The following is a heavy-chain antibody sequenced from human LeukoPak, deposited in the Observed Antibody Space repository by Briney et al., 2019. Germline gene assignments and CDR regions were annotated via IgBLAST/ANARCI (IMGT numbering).Heavy chain of an antibody. CDR3: ARDARRLDYGVQNDY. V-gene: IGHV1-18*01. J-gene: IGHJ4*02. CDR1: GYTFTSYG. CDR2: ISAYNGNT. D-gene: IGHD4-17*01. Sequence: ASVKVSCKASGYTFTSYGISWVRQAPGQGLEWMGWISAYNGNTNYAQKPQGRVTMTTDTSTSTAYMELRSLRSDDTAVYYCARDARRLDYGVQNDYWGQGTLVTVSS.